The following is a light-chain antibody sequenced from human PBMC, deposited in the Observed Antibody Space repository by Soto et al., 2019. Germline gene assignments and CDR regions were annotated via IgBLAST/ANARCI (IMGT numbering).Light chain of an antibody. CDR2: DAS. Sequence: QMTQSPSTLSASVGDRVTITCRASQSISSWLAWYQQKPGKAPKLLIYDASSLESGVPSRFSGSGSRTEFTLTISSLQPDDFATYYCQEYNSWRGEWTFGQGTKVDIK. J-gene: IGKJ1*01. V-gene: IGKV1-5*01. CDR1: QSISSW. CDR3: QEYNSWRGEWT.